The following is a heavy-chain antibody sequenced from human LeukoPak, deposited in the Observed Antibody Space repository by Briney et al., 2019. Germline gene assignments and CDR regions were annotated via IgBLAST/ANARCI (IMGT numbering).Heavy chain of an antibody. CDR1: GGSISSGGYY. CDR3: ARESLEWLLDWNWFDP. V-gene: IGHV4-31*03. Sequence: SETLSLTCTVSGGSISSGGYYWSWIRQHPGKGLEWIGYIYYSGSTYYNPSLKSRVTISVDTSKNQFSLKLSSVTAADTAVYYCARESLEWLLDWNWFDPWGQGTLVTVSS. D-gene: IGHD3-3*01. CDR2: IYYSGST. J-gene: IGHJ5*02.